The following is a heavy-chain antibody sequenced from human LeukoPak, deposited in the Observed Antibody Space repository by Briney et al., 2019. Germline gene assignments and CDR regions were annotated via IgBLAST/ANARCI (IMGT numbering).Heavy chain of an antibody. J-gene: IGHJ4*02. CDR2: INQDGSEA. Sequence: GGSLRLSCAASGFTFSNYWMTWVRQAPGKGLEWVAHINQDGSEAYYMDSVKARFTVSRDNAENSVSLHMNSLRAEDTAVYNCVRDGGVDGYDLLDYWGQGSLVTVSS. CDR1: GFTFSNYW. CDR3: VRDGGVDGYDLLDY. V-gene: IGHV3-7*01. D-gene: IGHD5-24*01.